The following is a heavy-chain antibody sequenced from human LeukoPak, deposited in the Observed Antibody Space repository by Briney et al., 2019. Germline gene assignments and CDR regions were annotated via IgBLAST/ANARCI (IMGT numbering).Heavy chain of an antibody. CDR2: IYYSGST. Sequence: SETLSLTCTVSGGSISSYYWSWIRQPPGKGLEWIGYIYYSGSTNYNPSLKSRVTISVDTSKNQFSLKLSSVTAADTAVYYCARHSSGYLNWFDPWGQGTLVTVSS. CDR1: GGSISSYY. J-gene: IGHJ5*02. CDR3: ARHSSGYLNWFDP. D-gene: IGHD3-22*01. V-gene: IGHV4-59*08.